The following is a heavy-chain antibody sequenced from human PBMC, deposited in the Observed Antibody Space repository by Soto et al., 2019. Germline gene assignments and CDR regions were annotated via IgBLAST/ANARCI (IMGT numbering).Heavy chain of an antibody. Sequence: QVQLVQSGAEVKKPGSSVKVSCEASGGTFSNYPFTWVRQAPGQGLEWMGGIIPIFGTITYAQKFQGRVTISADDSTSVVYMEMSDLTSEDTAVYYCARPRTVATTKGYDYWGQGTLVTVSS. CDR1: GGTFSNYP. D-gene: IGHD1-1*01. V-gene: IGHV1-69*01. CDR3: ARPRTVATTKGYDY. CDR2: IIPIFGTI. J-gene: IGHJ4*02.